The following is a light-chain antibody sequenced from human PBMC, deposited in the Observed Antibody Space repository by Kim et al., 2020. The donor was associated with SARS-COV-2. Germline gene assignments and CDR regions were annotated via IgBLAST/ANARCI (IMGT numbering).Light chain of an antibody. CDR2: DAF. V-gene: IGKV3D-15*01. CDR1: QSIGVS. J-gene: IGKJ3*01. Sequence: EVVLMQSPATLSVSPGESATLSCRASQSIGVSLAWYQQKPGQPPRLLIYDAFTRAADIPARISGSGSETEFTLTISSLQSEDFAIYYCQQYNKWPITFGPGTKVDIK. CDR3: QQYNKWPIT.